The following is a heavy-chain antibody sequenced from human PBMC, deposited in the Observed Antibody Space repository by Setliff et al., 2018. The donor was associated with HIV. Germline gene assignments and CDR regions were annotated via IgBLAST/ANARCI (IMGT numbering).Heavy chain of an antibody. J-gene: IGHJ5*02. CDR2: IYQSGSI. Sequence: SETLSLTCAASGYSINSGFSWAWIRQPPGQGPQWIGSIYQSGSIYYNPSLQSRVTISVDSSKNQFSLILFSVTAADTAVYYCARPRRVRSRAWYWFDIWGQGTLVTVSS. CDR3: ARPRRVRSRAWYWFDI. CDR1: GYSINSGFS. D-gene: IGHD6-19*01. V-gene: IGHV4-38-2*01.